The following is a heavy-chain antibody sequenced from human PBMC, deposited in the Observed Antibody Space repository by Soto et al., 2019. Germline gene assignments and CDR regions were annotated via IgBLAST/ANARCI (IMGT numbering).Heavy chain of an antibody. Sequence: EVQLLESGGGLVQPGGSLRLSCAASGFTFSTYAMSWFRQAPGQGLAWVSAISGSGGNSTFYGDSVKGRFTISRDNSKNTLYLQMKSLGAEDTAVYYCAKGGGSCCFDNWGQGTLVTVSS. CDR1: GFTFSTYA. J-gene: IGHJ4*02. CDR3: AKGGGSCCFDN. D-gene: IGHD2-15*01. CDR2: ISGSGGNST. V-gene: IGHV3-23*01.